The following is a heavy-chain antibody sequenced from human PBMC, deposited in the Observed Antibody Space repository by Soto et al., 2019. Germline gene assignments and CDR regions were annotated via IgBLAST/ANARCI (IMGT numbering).Heavy chain of an antibody. Sequence: EVQLVESGGGLVQPGGSLRLSCAASGFSFSSYWMNWVRQAPGKGLEWVANIMQDGNEKYYVDSVKGRFIISRDNAKNSLYLQMNSLRAEDTAVYYCAKDLRVAFNWGQGTLVSVSS. CDR3: AKDLRVAFN. CDR2: IMQDGNEK. D-gene: IGHD5-12*01. CDR1: GFSFSSYW. V-gene: IGHV3-7*01. J-gene: IGHJ4*02.